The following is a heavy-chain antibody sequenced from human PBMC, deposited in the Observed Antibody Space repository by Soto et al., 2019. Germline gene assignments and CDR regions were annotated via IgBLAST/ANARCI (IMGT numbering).Heavy chain of an antibody. J-gene: IGHJ6*02. CDR2: ISYDGSNK. Sequence: LRLSCTASGFTFGDYAMSWVRQAPGKGLEWVAVISYDGSNKYYADSVKGRFTISRDNSKNTLYLQMNSLRAEDTAVYYCAKDKVAAAPRRYYYYGMDVWCQGTTVTVSS. V-gene: IGHV3-30*04. CDR1: GFTFGDYA. CDR3: AKDKVAAAPRRYYYYGMDV. D-gene: IGHD6-13*01.